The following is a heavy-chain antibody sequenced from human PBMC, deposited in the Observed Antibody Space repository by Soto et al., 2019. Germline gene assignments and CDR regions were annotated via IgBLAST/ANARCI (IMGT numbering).Heavy chain of an antibody. J-gene: IGHJ4*01. V-gene: IGHV4-31*03. CDR3: AIVESASWLDY. CDR2: IYYSGDT. CDR1: GGSITSGAHY. Sequence: QVQLQESGPELVKPSQTLSLTCTVYGGSITSGAHYCSWHRKHPGQGLEWFGYIYYSGDTQYNLHLKSRVTISLDTSKNQCSLNLNSVTAADTAVYYCAIVESASWLDYWGHGTLVTVSS.